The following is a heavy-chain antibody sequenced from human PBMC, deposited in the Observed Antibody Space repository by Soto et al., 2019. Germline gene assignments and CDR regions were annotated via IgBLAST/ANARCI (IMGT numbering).Heavy chain of an antibody. CDR3: AKGRAIYLYDKLDY. V-gene: IGHV3-23*01. J-gene: IGHJ4*02. D-gene: IGHD3-22*01. CDR1: GFTFDDYA. CDR2: ISCSGGSI. Sequence: GGSLRLSCAASGFTFDDYAMHWVRQAPGKGLEWVSGISCSGGSIYYADSVKGRFTISRDNSKNTLYLQMNSLRAEDTAVYYCAKGRAIYLYDKLDYWGQGTLVTVSS.